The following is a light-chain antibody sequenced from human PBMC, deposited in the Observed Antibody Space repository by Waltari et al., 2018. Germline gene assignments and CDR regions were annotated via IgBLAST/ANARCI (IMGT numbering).Light chain of an antibody. V-gene: IGKV3-15*01. CDR2: GAS. J-gene: IGKJ1*01. CDR1: QSISSN. Sequence: EIVMTQSPATLSVFPGERATLSCRASQSISSNLAWYQHKPGQAPRLPIYGASTRATGIPARFSGSGSGTEFTLTISSLQSEDFAVYFCQQYDNWLGTFGQGTKVEIK. CDR3: QQYDNWLGT.